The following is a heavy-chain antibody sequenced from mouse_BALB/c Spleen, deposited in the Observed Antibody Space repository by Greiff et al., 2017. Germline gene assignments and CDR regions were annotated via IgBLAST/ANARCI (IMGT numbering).Heavy chain of an antibody. Sequence: EVNLVESGGGLVKPGGSLKLSCAASGFTFSSYTMSWVRQTPEKRLEWVATISSGGSYTYYPDSVKGRFTISRDNAKNTLYLQMSSLKSEDTAMYYCTRGGEYGYDGSAMDYWGQGTSVTVSS. CDR1: GFTFSSYT. V-gene: IGHV5-6-4*01. CDR2: ISSGGSYT. CDR3: TRGGEYGYDGSAMDY. D-gene: IGHD2-2*01. J-gene: IGHJ4*01.